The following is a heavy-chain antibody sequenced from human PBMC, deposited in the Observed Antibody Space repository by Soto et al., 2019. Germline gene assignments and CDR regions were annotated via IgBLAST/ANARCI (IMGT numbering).Heavy chain of an antibody. CDR2: ISYDGSNK. Sequence: QVQLVESGGGVVQPGRSLRLSCAASGFTFSSYAMHWVRQAPGKGLEWVAVISYDGSNKYYADSVKGRFTISRDNSKNTLYLQMNSLRAEDTAVYYCASKDFHYDSSASRPVVGDYWGQGTLVTVSS. V-gene: IGHV3-30-3*01. CDR3: ASKDFHYDSSASRPVVGDY. D-gene: IGHD3-22*01. CDR1: GFTFSSYA. J-gene: IGHJ4*02.